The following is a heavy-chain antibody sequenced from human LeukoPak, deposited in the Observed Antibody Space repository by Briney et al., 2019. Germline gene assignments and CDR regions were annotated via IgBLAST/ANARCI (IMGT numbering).Heavy chain of an antibody. CDR2: LSRSGDSP. D-gene: IGHD4-17*01. CDR3: AKESRVYGDYGVNYYYYYMDV. Sequence: GGTLRLSCAASGFTFSNYGMSWVRQAPGKGLEWVSTLSRSGDSPYYADSVKGRFTISRDNSKNTVYLQMNSLRAEDTAVYYCAKESRVYGDYGVNYYYYYMDVWGKGTTVTVSS. J-gene: IGHJ6*03. V-gene: IGHV3-23*01. CDR1: GFTFSNYG.